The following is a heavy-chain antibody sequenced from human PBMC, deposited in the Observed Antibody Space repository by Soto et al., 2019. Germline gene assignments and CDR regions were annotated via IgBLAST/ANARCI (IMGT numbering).Heavy chain of an antibody. Sequence: QVQLVQSGAEVKKPGSSVKVSCKTSGVSFNNNGIGWVRQAPGHGLEWMGGVSPPFRTSNYARKFQGRISITADASTGTVNMELSRLTSEDTAQYYCARVLYYGSGSYSPYGMDVWGQGTTVTGSS. CDR2: VSPPFRTS. D-gene: IGHD3-10*01. V-gene: IGHV1-69*01. CDR1: GVSFNNNG. J-gene: IGHJ6*02. CDR3: ARVLYYGSGSYSPYGMDV.